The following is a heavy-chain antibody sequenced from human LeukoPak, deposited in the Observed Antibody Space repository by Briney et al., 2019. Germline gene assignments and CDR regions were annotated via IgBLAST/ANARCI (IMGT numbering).Heavy chain of an antibody. Sequence: SETLSLTCTVSGGSISSYYWSWIRQPPGKGLEWIGSIYHSGSTYYNPSLKSRVTISVDTSKNQFSLKLSSVTAADTAVYYCARDDVVGARGGPFDIWGQGTMVTVSS. J-gene: IGHJ3*02. CDR1: GGSISSYY. D-gene: IGHD1-26*01. V-gene: IGHV4-59*12. CDR3: ARDDVVGARGGPFDI. CDR2: IYHSGST.